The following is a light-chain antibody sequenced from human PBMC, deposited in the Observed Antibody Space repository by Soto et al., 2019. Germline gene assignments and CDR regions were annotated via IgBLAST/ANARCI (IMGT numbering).Light chain of an antibody. CDR1: EGIKTW. V-gene: IGKV1-12*01. J-gene: IGKJ3*01. Sequence: DIQMTQSPSSVSASVGDGVTITCRASEGIKTWLAWYQHQQGKAPNLXIYAASTLQSGVPSRFSGSVAGTEFSLTISSLQPEDFATDYCQRAYSFTFNFGPGTKVDIK. CDR3: QRAYSFTFN. CDR2: AAS.